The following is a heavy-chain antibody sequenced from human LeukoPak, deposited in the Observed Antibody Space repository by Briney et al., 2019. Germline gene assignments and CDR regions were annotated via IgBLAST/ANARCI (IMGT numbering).Heavy chain of an antibody. J-gene: IGHJ4*02. CDR1: GGTFSSYA. CDR2: IIPIFGTA. D-gene: IGHD3-22*01. CDR3: ARGGVPARHSSGYYTPTYLDY. V-gene: IGHV1-69*06. Sequence: ASVKVSCKASGGTFSSYAISWVRQAPGQGLEWMGGIIPIFGTANYAQKFQGRVTITADKSTSTAYMELSSLRAEDTAVYYCARGGVPARHSSGYYTPTYLDYWGQGTLVTVSS.